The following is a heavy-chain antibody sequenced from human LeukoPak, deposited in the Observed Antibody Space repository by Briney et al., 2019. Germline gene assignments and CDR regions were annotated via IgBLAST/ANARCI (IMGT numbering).Heavy chain of an antibody. D-gene: IGHD3-22*01. Sequence: SETLTLTCTVSGGSISSGGYYWSWIRQHPGKGLQWLGYIYYSGSTNYNPSIKSRVTISVDTYKNQFSLKLSSVAATDTAVYYCAREVHCYDSRGYYRWFDPWGQGTLVTVSS. J-gene: IGHJ5*02. V-gene: IGHV4-31*03. CDR1: GGSISSGGYY. CDR3: AREVHCYDSRGYYRWFDP. CDR2: IYYSGST.